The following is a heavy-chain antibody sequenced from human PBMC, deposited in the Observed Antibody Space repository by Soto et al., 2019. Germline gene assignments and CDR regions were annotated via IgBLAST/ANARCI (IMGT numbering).Heavy chain of an antibody. J-gene: IGHJ4*02. D-gene: IGHD5-12*01. CDR1: GDIFSGYS. CDR2: IIPIFGTT. CDR3: ARDLGSGYDPGDY. Sequence: QVQLVQSGAEVMKPGSSVKVSCKTSGDIFSGYSISWVRQAPGQGLEWMGGIIPIFGTTNYAQRFHGRVTITADKSTSTVYMELYSLKSEDTAVYYCARDLGSGYDPGDYWGQGTLVTVSS. V-gene: IGHV1-69*14.